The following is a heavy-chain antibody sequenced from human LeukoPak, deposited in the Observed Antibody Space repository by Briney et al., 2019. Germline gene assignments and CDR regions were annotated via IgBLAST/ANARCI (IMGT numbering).Heavy chain of an antibody. CDR1: GYTLTELS. CDR3: ATKEAIFGVVYHFDY. D-gene: IGHD3-3*01. Sequence: ASVKVSCKVSGYTLTELSMHWVRQAPGKGLEWMGGFDPEDGETIYAQKFQGRVTMTEDTSTDTAYMELSSLRSEDTAVSYCATKEAIFGVVYHFDYWGQGTLVTVSS. J-gene: IGHJ4*02. CDR2: FDPEDGET. V-gene: IGHV1-24*01.